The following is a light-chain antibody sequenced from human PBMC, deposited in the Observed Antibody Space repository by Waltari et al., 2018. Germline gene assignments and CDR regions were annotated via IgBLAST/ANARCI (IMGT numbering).Light chain of an antibody. CDR3: QQGNSYPWT. V-gene: IGKV1-13*02. CDR2: YAN. CDR1: QGISSY. Sequence: IQMSQSPSSLSASVGDRVTITCRASQGISSYLNWYQQKPGKAPKLLIYYANSLASGVPSRFSGSGSGTEFTLTTSSLQPEDFATYYCQQGNSYPWTFGQGTKVEIK. J-gene: IGKJ1*01.